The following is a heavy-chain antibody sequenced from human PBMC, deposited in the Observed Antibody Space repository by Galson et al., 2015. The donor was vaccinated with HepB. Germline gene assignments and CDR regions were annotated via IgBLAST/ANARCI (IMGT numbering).Heavy chain of an antibody. D-gene: IGHD4-17*01. CDR1: GFTFSSYS. V-gene: IGHV3-21*01. J-gene: IGHJ4*02. Sequence: SLRLSCAASGFTFSSYSMNWVRQAPGKGLEWVSSISSSSSYIYYADSVKGRFTISRDNAKNSLYLQMNSLRAEDTAVYYCARDHGFDYGGGLDYWGQGTLVTVSS. CDR2: ISSSSSYI. CDR3: ARDHGFDYGGGLDY.